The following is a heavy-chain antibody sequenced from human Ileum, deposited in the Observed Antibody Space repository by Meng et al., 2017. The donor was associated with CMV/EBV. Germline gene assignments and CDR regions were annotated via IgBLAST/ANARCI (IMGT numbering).Heavy chain of an antibody. CDR2: ISSSGSTI. CDR1: GFTFSDYY. Sequence: GGSLRLSCAASGFTFSDYYMSWIRQTPGKGLEWVSYISSSGSTIYYADSVKGRFTISRDNAKNSLYLQMNSLRVEDTAVYYCVRDNDFSNYYWGQGTLVTVSS. D-gene: IGHD4-11*01. J-gene: IGHJ4*02. CDR3: VRDNDFSNYY. V-gene: IGHV3-11*04.